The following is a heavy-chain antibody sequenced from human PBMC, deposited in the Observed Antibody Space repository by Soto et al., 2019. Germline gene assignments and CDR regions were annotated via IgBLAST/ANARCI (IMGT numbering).Heavy chain of an antibody. Sequence: GGSLRLSCAASGFTFSSYAMHWVRQAPGKGLEWVAVISYDGSNKYYADSVKGRFTISRDNSKNTLYLQMNSLRAEDTAVYYCAREDIVLVPAANPSQYYGIDVWGQGTTVTVSS. CDR3: AREDIVLVPAANPSQYYGIDV. CDR2: ISYDGSNK. V-gene: IGHV3-30-3*01. CDR1: GFTFSSYA. D-gene: IGHD2-2*01. J-gene: IGHJ6*02.